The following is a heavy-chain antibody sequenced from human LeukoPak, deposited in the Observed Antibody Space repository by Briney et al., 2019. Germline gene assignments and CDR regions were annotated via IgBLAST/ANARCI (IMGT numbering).Heavy chain of an antibody. CDR2: ISSSGRTI. CDR1: GFTFSSYE. J-gene: IGHJ3*02. D-gene: IGHD4-17*01. V-gene: IGHV3-48*03. CDR3: ARPSLGDFYGDYEYAFDI. Sequence: PGGSLRLSCAASGFTFSSYEMIWVRQAPGKGLEWVSYISSSGRTIYYADSVKGRFTTSRDNAKNSLYLQMNSLRAEDTALYYCARPSLGDFYGDYEYAFDIWGQGTMVTVSS.